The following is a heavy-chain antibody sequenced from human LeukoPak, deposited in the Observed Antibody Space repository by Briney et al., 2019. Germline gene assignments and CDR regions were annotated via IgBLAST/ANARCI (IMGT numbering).Heavy chain of an antibody. Sequence: GGSLRLSCAASGFTFSNYWMGWVRQAPGKGLEWVSAISGSGGNTYYADSVKGRFTISRDNSKNTLYLQMNSLRAEDTAVYYCAKLGEGYYDILTGYYWDYYYYGMDVWGQGTTVTVSS. V-gene: IGHV3-23*01. J-gene: IGHJ6*02. D-gene: IGHD3-9*01. CDR2: ISGSGGNT. CDR1: GFTFSNYW. CDR3: AKLGEGYYDILTGYYWDYYYYGMDV.